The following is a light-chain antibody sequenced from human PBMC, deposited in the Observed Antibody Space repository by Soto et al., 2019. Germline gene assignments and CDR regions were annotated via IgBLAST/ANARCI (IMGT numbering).Light chain of an antibody. J-gene: IGKJ4*01. Sequence: EIVMTQSPATLSVSPGERATLSCRASQSVSSNLAWYQQKPGRAPRLLIYGESTRATGIPARFSGSGSGTEFTLTISSLQSEDFAVYYCQQYNNWPLLTFGGGTKVEIK. CDR2: GES. CDR1: QSVSSN. CDR3: QQYNNWPLLT. V-gene: IGKV3-15*01.